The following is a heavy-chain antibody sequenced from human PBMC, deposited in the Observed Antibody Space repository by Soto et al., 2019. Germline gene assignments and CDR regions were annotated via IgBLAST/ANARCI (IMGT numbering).Heavy chain of an antibody. CDR1: GGSISSGGYY. Sequence: KTSETLSLTCTVSGGSISSGGYYWSWIRQHPGKGLEWIGYIYYSGSTYYNPSLKSRVTISVDTSKNQFSLQLSSVTAADTAVYYCASTLYYYDSSGYYPDAFDIWGQGTMVTVSS. D-gene: IGHD3-22*01. J-gene: IGHJ3*02. V-gene: IGHV4-31*03. CDR2: IYYSGST. CDR3: ASTLYYYDSSGYYPDAFDI.